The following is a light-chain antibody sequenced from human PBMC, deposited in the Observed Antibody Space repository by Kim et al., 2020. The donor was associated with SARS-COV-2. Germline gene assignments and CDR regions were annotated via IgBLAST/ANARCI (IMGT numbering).Light chain of an antibody. J-gene: IGLJ2*01. CDR2: RNN. CDR3: SAWDSSLSAVV. V-gene: IGLV10-54*01. Sequence: QTAPLTCTGNRNNVGNQGAAWLQQHQGHPPKLLSYRNNNRPSGISERLSASRSGNTASLTITGLQPEDETDYYCSAWDSSLSAVVFGGGTQLTVL. CDR1: RNNVGNQG.